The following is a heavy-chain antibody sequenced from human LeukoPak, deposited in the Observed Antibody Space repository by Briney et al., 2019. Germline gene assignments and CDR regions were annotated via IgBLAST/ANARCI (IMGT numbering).Heavy chain of an antibody. J-gene: IGHJ5*02. CDR2: INHSGST. D-gene: IGHD3-3*01. CDR3: ARMANYDFWSGYLPDTNWFDP. Sequence: SETLSLTCAVYGGSFSGYYWSWIRQPPGKGLEWIREINHSGSTNYNPSLKSRVTISVDTSKNQFSLKLSSVTAADTAVYYCARMANYDFWSGYLPDTNWFDPWGQGTLVTVSS. CDR1: GGSFSGYY. V-gene: IGHV4-34*01.